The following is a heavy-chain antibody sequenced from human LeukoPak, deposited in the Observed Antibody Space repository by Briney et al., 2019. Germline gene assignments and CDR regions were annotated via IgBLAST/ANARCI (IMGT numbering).Heavy chain of an antibody. Sequence: GGSLRLSCAASGLTVNSKYMSWVRQAPGKGLEWVSIIYSGGSTNYADSVKGRFTISRDNSKNTVYLQMNSLRAEDTAVYYCARALRYYSDSSGYAFDYWGQGTLVTVSS. CDR3: ARALRYYSDSSGYAFDY. J-gene: IGHJ4*02. V-gene: IGHV3-53*01. D-gene: IGHD3-22*01. CDR2: IYSGGST. CDR1: GLTVNSKY.